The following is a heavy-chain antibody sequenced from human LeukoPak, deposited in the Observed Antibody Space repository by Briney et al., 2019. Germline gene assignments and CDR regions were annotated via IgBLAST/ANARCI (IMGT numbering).Heavy chain of an antibody. CDR2: IKQDGSEK. D-gene: IGHD5-24*01. Sequence: PGGSLRLSCAASGFTFSSYWMSWVRQAPGKGLEWVANIKQDGSEKYYVDSVKGRFTISRDNAKNSLYLQMNSLTAEDTAVYYCAKFQGGYNVGDAFDMWGQGTMVTVSS. CDR1: GFTFSSYW. V-gene: IGHV3-7*02. J-gene: IGHJ3*02. CDR3: AKFQGGYNVGDAFDM.